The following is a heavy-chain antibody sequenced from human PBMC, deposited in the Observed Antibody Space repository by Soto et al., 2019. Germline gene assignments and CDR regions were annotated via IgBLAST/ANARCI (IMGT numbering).Heavy chain of an antibody. Sequence: GGSLRLSCAASGFTFSSYAMHWVRQAPGKGLEWVAVISYDGSNKYYADSVKGRFTISRDNSKNTLYLQMNSLRAEDTAVYYCARDEPFYYVWGSYRYFDYWGQGTLVTVSS. D-gene: IGHD3-16*02. CDR2: ISYDGSNK. V-gene: IGHV3-30-3*01. CDR3: ARDEPFYYVWGSYRYFDY. CDR1: GFTFSSYA. J-gene: IGHJ4*02.